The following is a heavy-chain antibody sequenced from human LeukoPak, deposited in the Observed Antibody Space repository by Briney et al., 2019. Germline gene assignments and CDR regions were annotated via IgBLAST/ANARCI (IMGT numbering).Heavy chain of an antibody. CDR1: GGTFSSYA. J-gene: IGHJ4*02. CDR3: ARLRGYSYVDDY. V-gene: IGHV1-69*06. D-gene: IGHD5-18*01. Sequence: SVKVSCKASGGTFSSYAISWVRQAPGQGPEWMGGIIPIFGTANYAQKFQGRVTITADKSTSTAYMELSSLRSEDTAVYYCARLRGYSYVDDYWGQGTLVTVSS. CDR2: IIPIFGTA.